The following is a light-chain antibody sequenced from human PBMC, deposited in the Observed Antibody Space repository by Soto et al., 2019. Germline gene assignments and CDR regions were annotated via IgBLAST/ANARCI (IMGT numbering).Light chain of an antibody. V-gene: IGKV2-28*01. CDR2: LGS. J-gene: IGKJ4*01. Sequence: DIVMTQSPLSLPVTPGEPASISCRSSQSLLHSNGYNYLDWYLQKPGQSAQLLIYLGSNRASGVADRFSGSGSGTDFTLKMSRVEAEDVGVYYCMQALQTPLTFGGGTKVEIK. CDR3: MQALQTPLT. CDR1: QSLLHSNGYNY.